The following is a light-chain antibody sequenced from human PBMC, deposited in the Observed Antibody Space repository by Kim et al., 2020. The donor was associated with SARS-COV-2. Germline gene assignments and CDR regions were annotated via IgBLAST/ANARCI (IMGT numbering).Light chain of an antibody. Sequence: DIQMTQSPSTLSASVGDRVTITCRASQNIRSWLAWYQQKPGKAPTLLIYDASSLDTGVPSRFSGSGSGTEFTLTISRLQPDDFAIYYCQQYNTYSYTFGQGTKLEI. CDR3: QQYNTYSYT. V-gene: IGKV1-5*01. CDR2: DAS. J-gene: IGKJ2*01. CDR1: QNIRSW.